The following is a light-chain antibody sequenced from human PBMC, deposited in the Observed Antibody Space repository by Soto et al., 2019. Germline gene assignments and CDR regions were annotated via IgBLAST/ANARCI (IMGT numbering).Light chain of an antibody. V-gene: IGLV2-18*02. CDR2: EVS. J-gene: IGLJ1*01. CDR1: SSDVGSYNR. CDR3: SSYTSSSTYV. Sequence: QSALTQPPSVSWSPGRSVTISCTGTSSDVGSYNRVSWYQQPPGTAPKLMIYEVSNRPSGVPDRFSGSKSGSTASLTISGLQAEDEADYYCSSYTSSSTYVFGTGTKVTVL.